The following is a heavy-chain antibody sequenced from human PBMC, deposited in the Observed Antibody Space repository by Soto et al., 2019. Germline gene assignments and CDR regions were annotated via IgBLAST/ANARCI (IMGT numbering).Heavy chain of an antibody. CDR1: GYPFTTYY. Sequence: SVKVSCKVSGYPFTTYYIHWVRQAPGQGLEWMGWIDPRSGGTVYEQKFQGRVTMTRDTSISTVYMDLSGLTSDDTALYYCATDDYGIFPYWGQGSLVTVSS. CDR2: IDPRSGGT. D-gene: IGHD3-10*01. CDR3: ATDDYGIFPY. J-gene: IGHJ4*02. V-gene: IGHV1-2*02.